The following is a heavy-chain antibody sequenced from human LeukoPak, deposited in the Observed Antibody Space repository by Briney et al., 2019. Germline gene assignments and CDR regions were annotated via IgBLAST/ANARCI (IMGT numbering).Heavy chain of an antibody. Sequence: GRSLRLSCAASGFTFSSYGMHWVRQAPGKGLEWVAVISYDGSNKYYADSVKGRFTISRDNSKNTLFLQMNSLRADDTAVYYCAKDLSYGDYGAFFDYWGQGTLVTVSS. CDR3: AKDLSYGDYGAFFDY. D-gene: IGHD4-17*01. CDR2: ISYDGSNK. V-gene: IGHV3-30*18. J-gene: IGHJ4*02. CDR1: GFTFSSYG.